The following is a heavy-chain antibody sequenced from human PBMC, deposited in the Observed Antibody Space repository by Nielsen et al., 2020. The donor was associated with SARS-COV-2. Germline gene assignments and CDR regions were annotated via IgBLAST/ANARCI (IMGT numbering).Heavy chain of an antibody. V-gene: IGHV1-3*01. CDR1: GYTFTSFA. J-gene: IGHJ4*01. Sequence: ASVKVSCKTSGYTFTSFAIHWVRQAPGQSLEWMGWINAGNGNTKYSQKFQGRVTMTRDTSANTAYMELSSLSSEDTAKYYCAKAGGVLVTAAKRYFDYWGQGTLVTVSS. CDR3: AKAGGVLVTAAKRYFDY. D-gene: IGHD2-2*01. CDR2: INAGNGNT.